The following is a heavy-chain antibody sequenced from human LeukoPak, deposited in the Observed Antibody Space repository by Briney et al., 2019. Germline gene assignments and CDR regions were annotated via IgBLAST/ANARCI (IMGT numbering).Heavy chain of an antibody. Sequence: GRSLRLSCAASGFTFSDYAMSWVRQAPGGGLGWVSAISGRGDETFHADSVKGRFTTSRDNSKNTLSLQMSSLRVEDSAVYFCAKDTSAWWYHRAYMNVWGSGTTVTVSS. CDR1: GFTFSDYA. CDR3: AKDTSAWWYHRAYMNV. J-gene: IGHJ6*03. CDR2: ISGRGDET. D-gene: IGHD2-15*01. V-gene: IGHV3-23*01.